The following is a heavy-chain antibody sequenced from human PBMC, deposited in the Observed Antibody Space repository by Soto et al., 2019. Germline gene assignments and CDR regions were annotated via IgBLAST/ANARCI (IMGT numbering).Heavy chain of an antibody. J-gene: IGHJ4*02. CDR1: GGSISSYY. CDR2: IYYSGST. CDR3: ARLRRDFDWSHFDY. Sequence: SETLSLTCTVSGGSISSYYWSWIRQPPGKGLEWIGYIYYSGSTNYNPSLKSRVTISVDTSKNQFSLKLSSVTAADTAVYYCARLRRDFDWSHFDYWGQGTLVTVSS. V-gene: IGHV4-59*01. D-gene: IGHD3-9*01.